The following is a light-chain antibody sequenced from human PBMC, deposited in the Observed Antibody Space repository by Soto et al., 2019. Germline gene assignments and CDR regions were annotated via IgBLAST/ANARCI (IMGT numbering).Light chain of an antibody. CDR3: QEYSKWPLFT. J-gene: IGKJ3*01. Sequence: EIVVTQSPGILSVSPGDSATLSCRVSQSVSTNLAWYQQKPGQAPTLLIYAASTRATGIPARFTGSGSGTDFTLTISSLQSEDFAVYYCQEYSKWPLFTFGPGTRVDIK. CDR1: QSVSTN. CDR2: AAS. V-gene: IGKV3-15*01.